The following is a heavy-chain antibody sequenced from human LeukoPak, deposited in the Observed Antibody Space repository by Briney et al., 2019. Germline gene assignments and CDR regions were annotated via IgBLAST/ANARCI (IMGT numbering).Heavy chain of an antibody. CDR3: AHRGDTHVDTATGYFDP. Sequence: KESGPTLVKPTQTLTLTCTFSGFSLSTYGVGVGWIRQPPGKALEWLALIYWDDDKRYIPSLKSRLTITKDTSKNQVVVTMTNMDPVDTAKYYCAHRGDTHVDTATGYFDPWGQGTLVTVSS. CDR1: GFSLSTYGVG. D-gene: IGHD5-18*01. CDR2: IYWDDDK. J-gene: IGHJ5*02. V-gene: IGHV2-5*02.